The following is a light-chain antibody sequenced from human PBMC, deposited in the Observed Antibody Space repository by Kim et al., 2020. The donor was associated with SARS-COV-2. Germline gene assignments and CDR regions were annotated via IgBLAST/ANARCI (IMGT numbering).Light chain of an antibody. Sequence: AAVGDGGTVAGRGGQDSRNYLAWFQLKPGKAPKLLVYAASALQPGVPSRFSGSGSGTDFTLTVTSLQPEDVATDYCQKCDSAPWTCGQGTKVDIK. J-gene: IGKJ1*01. CDR1: QDSRNY. CDR2: AAS. V-gene: IGKV1-27*01. CDR3: QKCDSAPWT.